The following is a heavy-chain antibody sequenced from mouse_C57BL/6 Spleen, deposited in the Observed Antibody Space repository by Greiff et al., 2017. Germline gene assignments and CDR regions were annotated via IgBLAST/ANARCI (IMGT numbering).Heavy chain of an antibody. D-gene: IGHD4-1*02. CDR2: IYPGSGNT. CDR1: GYSFTSYY. V-gene: IGHV1-66*01. J-gene: IGHJ3*01. CDR3: ARDEGSTGTWFAY. Sequence: VQLQQSGPELVKPGASVKISCKASGYSFTSYYIHWVKQRPGQGLEWIGWIYPGSGNTKYNEKFKGKATLTADTSSSTAYMQLSSLTSEDSAVYYCARDEGSTGTWFAYWGQGTLVTVSA.